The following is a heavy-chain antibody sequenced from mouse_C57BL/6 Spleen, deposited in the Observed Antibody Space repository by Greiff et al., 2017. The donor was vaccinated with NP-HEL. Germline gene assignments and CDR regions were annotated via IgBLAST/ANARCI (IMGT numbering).Heavy chain of an antibody. D-gene: IGHD4-1*01. V-gene: IGHV2-2*01. CDR1: GFSLTSYG. J-gene: IGHJ1*03. CDR2: IWSGGST. Sequence: QVQLQQPGPGLVQPSQSLSITCTVSGFSLTSYGVHWVRQSPGKGLEWLGVIWSGGSTDYNAAFISRLSISKDNSKSQVFFKMNSLQADDTAIYYCASFNWDWYFDVWGTGTTVTVSS. CDR3: ASFNWDWYFDV.